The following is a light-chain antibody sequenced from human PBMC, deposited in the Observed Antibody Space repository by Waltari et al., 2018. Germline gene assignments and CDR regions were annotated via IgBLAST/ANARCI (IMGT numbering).Light chain of an antibody. Sequence: QPALTQPAPVSGSPGQSITIPCPGTRSDVGRYNLVSRYQQHPGKAPKLMIYEVSKRPSGVSNRFSDSKSGNTASLTISGLQAEDEADYYCCSYTGSSTHVVFGGGTKLTVL. CDR3: CSYTGSSTHVV. V-gene: IGLV2-23*02. CDR1: RSDVGRYNL. CDR2: EVS. J-gene: IGLJ2*01.